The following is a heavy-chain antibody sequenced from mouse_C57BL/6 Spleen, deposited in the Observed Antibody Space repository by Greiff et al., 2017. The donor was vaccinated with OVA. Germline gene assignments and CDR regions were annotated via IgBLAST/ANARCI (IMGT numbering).Heavy chain of an antibody. CDR3: ARKRTLDY. CDR1: GFTFTSYW. J-gene: IGHJ4*01. CDR2: IDTNSGGT. V-gene: IGHV1-72*01. Sequence: VQLQQPGAELVKPGASVKLSCKASGFTFTSYWMHWVKQRPGRGLEWIGRIDTNSGGTKYNEKFKSKTTLTVDKPSITAYMQLSSLTSEDSAVYYGARKRTLDYWGQGTSVTISS.